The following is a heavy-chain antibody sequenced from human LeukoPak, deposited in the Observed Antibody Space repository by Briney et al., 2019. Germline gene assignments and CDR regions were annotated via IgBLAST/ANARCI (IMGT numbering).Heavy chain of an antibody. CDR3: ARDRSPSSIAARGQVFDY. D-gene: IGHD6-6*01. V-gene: IGHV4-39*07. CDR1: GGSISSSSYY. J-gene: IGHJ4*02. CDR2: IYYSGST. Sequence: SSETLSLTCTVSGGSISSSSYYWGWIRQPPGKGLEWIGSIYYSGSTYYNPSLKSRVTISVDTSKNQFSLKLSSVTAADTAVYYCARDRSPSSIAARGQVFDYWGQGTLVTVSS.